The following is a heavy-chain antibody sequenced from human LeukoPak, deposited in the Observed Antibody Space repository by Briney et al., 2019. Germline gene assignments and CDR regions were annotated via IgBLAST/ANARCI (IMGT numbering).Heavy chain of an antibody. CDR3: ARASPGYSYDYSDY. J-gene: IGHJ4*02. V-gene: IGHV1-3*01. Sequence: ASVKVSCKASGYIFTSYVMHWVRQAPGQRLEWMGWINAGNGNTKSSQKFQGRVTIIRDTSASTAYMEVSSLRSEDTSVYYCARASPGYSYDYSDYWGQGTLVTVSS. D-gene: IGHD5-18*01. CDR1: GYIFTSYV. CDR2: INAGNGNT.